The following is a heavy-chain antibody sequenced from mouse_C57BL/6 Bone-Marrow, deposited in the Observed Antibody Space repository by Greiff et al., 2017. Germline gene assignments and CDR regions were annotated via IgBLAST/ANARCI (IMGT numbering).Heavy chain of an antibody. CDR1: GYTFTRYW. Sequence: VQLQQPGAELVIPGASVKLSCKASGYTFTRYWMHWVKQRPGQGLEWIGELDPSDSYTNYNQKFKGKSTLTVDKSSSTAYMQLSSLTSEDSAVYYCAREKSSPLEWYFDVWGTGTTVTVSS. CDR3: AREKSSPLEWYFDV. CDR2: LDPSDSYT. V-gene: IGHV1-69*01. D-gene: IGHD1-3*01. J-gene: IGHJ1*03.